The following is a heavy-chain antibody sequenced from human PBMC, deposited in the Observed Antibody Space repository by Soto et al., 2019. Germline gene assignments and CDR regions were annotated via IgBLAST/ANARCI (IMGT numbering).Heavy chain of an antibody. D-gene: IGHD2-21*02. CDR3: ARGGGFCGADCYKGGIDY. CDR2: ISYDGSDK. CDR1: GLTFRPYT. Sequence: HPGRSMRLSCAASGLTFRPYTMHWVRQTPGKGLEWVAVISYDGSDKNYADSVRGRFTISRDNSKNTLFLQMNSLRAEDTALYYCARGGGFCGADCYKGGIDYWGQGALVTVSS. J-gene: IGHJ4*02. V-gene: IGHV3-30-3*01.